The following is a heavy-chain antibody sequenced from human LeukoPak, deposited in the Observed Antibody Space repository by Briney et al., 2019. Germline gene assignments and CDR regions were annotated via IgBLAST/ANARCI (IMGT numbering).Heavy chain of an antibody. CDR2: ISYDGSNK. V-gene: IGHV3-30-3*01. CDR1: GFTFSSYA. Sequence: GGSLRLSCAASGFTFSSYAMHWVRQAPGKGLEWVAVISYDGSNKYYADSVKGRFTISRDNSKNTLYLQMSSLRAEDTAVYYCARGSSGWYEFDYWGQGTLVTVSS. CDR3: ARGSSGWYEFDY. J-gene: IGHJ4*02. D-gene: IGHD6-19*01.